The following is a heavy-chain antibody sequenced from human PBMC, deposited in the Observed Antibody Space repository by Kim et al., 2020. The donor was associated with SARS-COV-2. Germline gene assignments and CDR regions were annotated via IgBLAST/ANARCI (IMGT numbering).Heavy chain of an antibody. V-gene: IGHV3-48*02. J-gene: IGHJ4*02. CDR3: ARDQVSMVRGVIGY. Sequence: AASVKGRFTISRDNAKNSLYLQMNSLRDEDTAVYYCARDQVSMVRGVIGYWGQGTLVTVSS. D-gene: IGHD3-10*01.